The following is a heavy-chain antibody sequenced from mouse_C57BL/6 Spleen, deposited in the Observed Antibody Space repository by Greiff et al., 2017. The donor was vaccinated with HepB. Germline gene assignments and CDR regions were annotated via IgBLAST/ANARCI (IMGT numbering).Heavy chain of an antibody. CDR3: ARTPTYYSNYVFAY. CDR1: GYTFTSYW. CDR2: IDPSDSYT. Sequence: VQLQQPGAELVKPGASVKLSCKASGYTFTSYWMQWVKQRPGQGLEWIGEIDPSDSYTNYNQKFKGKATLTVDTSSSTAYMQLSSLTSEDSAVYYCARTPTYYSNYVFAYWGQGTLVTVSA. D-gene: IGHD2-5*01. J-gene: IGHJ3*01. V-gene: IGHV1-50*01.